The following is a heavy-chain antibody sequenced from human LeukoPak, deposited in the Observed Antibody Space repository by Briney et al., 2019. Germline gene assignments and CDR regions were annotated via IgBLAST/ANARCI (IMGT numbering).Heavy chain of an antibody. D-gene: IGHD1-26*01. J-gene: IGHJ4*02. V-gene: IGHV4-61*02. CDR2: VYSRGSP. Sequence: SETLSLTCTVSGDSINNGSYYWTWIRQPAGKSLEWIGRVYSRGSPNYNSSLKSRVSISIDKSRNQVSLKMNSMTAADTAVYYCARALTGVGATTNWGQGTLVTVSS. CDR3: ARALTGVGATTN. CDR1: GDSINNGSYY.